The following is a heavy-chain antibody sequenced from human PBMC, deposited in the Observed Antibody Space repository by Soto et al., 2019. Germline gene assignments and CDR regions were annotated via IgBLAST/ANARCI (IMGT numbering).Heavy chain of an antibody. Sequence: EVQLVESGGGLVQPGGSVRLSCAASGFSFSTYWMSWLRQAPGKGLEWVAKINQDGSEIYYVDSVKGRFTISRDNAKNSLYLQMNSLRAEDTAVYYCASRYSSGCIYWGQGTLVTVSS. CDR2: INQDGSEI. CDR3: ASRYSSGCIY. V-gene: IGHV3-7*05. J-gene: IGHJ4*02. D-gene: IGHD6-25*01. CDR1: GFSFSTYW.